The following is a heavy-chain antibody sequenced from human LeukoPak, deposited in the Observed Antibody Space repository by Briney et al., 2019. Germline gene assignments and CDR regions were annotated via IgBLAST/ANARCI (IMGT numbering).Heavy chain of an antibody. CDR1: GDSVSSKNGA. CDR2: TYYRSKWFN. V-gene: IGHV6-1*01. Sequence: SQTLSLTCVVSGDSVSSKNGAWNWIRQSPSRGLEWLGRTYYRSKWFNDYAESMEGRMTISQDTSKNQYSLHLNSVTPDDTAVYYCARDFGTTGWHTFDYWGQGTLVTVSS. D-gene: IGHD6-19*01. CDR3: ARDFGTTGWHTFDY. J-gene: IGHJ4*02.